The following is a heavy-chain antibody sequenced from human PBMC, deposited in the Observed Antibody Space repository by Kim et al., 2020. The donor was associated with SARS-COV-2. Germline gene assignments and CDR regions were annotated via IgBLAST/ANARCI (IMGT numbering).Heavy chain of an antibody. V-gene: IGHV3-15*01. J-gene: IGHJ4*02. Sequence: YAAPVKGRFTISRDDSKITLYLQMNSLKTEATAVYYCTTVVEYSSSCLDYWGQGTLVTVSS. D-gene: IGHD6-13*01. CDR3: TTVVEYSSSCLDY.